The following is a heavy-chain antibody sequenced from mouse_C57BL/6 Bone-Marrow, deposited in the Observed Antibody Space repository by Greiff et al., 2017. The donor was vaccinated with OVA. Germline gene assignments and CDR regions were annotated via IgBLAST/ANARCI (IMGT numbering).Heavy chain of an antibody. CDR3: ARGPLYYDYDSWFAY. CDR1: GFSLSTSGMG. Sequence: QSSQTLSLTCSFSGFSLSTSGMGVSWIRQPSGKGLEWLAHIYWDDDKRYNPSLKSRLTISKGTSRNQVFLKITSVDTADTATYYCARGPLYYDYDSWFAYWGQGTLVTVSA. V-gene: IGHV8-12*01. CDR2: IYWDDDK. J-gene: IGHJ3*01. D-gene: IGHD2-4*01.